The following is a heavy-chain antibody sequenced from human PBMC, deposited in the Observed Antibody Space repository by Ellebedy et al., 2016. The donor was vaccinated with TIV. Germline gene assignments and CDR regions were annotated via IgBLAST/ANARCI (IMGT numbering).Heavy chain of an antibody. Sequence: PGGSLRLSCAASGFTFSVYGMHWVRQAPGKGLEWVALISYDGGTKYYADSVKGRFTISRDNSNNTLYLQMSSLRAGDTAVYYCARGWYDSGWYPDAFDIWGQGTMVTVSS. CDR2: ISYDGGTK. D-gene: IGHD6-19*01. CDR1: GFTFSVYG. CDR3: ARGWYDSGWYPDAFDI. J-gene: IGHJ3*02. V-gene: IGHV3-30*03.